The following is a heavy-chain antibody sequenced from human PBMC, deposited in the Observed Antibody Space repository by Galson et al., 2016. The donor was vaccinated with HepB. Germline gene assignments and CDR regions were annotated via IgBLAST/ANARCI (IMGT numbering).Heavy chain of an antibody. CDR3: ARGGKWERGSLYFDS. J-gene: IGHJ4*02. CDR2: LYSGGTT. D-gene: IGHD1-1*01. Sequence: SLRLSCAASGFGVSSNYMSWVRQAPGKGLEWLSVLYSGGTTFYAGSVRGRFTISRDNSQNTLYLQMNSLRAEDTAVYFCARGGKWERGSLYFDSWGQGTLVTVSS. CDR1: GFGVSSNY. V-gene: IGHV3-53*01.